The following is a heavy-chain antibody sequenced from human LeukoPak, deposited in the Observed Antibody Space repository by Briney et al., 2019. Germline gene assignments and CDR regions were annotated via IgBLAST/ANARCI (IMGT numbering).Heavy chain of an antibody. J-gene: IGHJ6*02. CDR2: MNPNSGNT. Sequence: ASVKVSCKASGYTFTSYDINWVQQATGQGLEWMGWMNPNSGNTGYAQKFQGRVTMTRNTSISTAYMELSSLRSEDTAVYYCARGSRGGGFGELLRYLNYYYGMDVWGQGTTVTVSS. V-gene: IGHV1-8*01. CDR1: GYTFTSYD. D-gene: IGHD3-10*01. CDR3: ARGSRGGGFGELLRYLNYYYGMDV.